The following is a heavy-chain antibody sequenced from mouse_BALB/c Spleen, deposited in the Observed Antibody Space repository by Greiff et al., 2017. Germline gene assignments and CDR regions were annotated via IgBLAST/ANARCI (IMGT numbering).Heavy chain of an antibody. V-gene: IGHV5-12-2*01. D-gene: IGHD2-4*01. J-gene: IGHJ3*01. CDR1: GFTFSSYT. CDR2: ISNGGGST. CDR3: ARGDYDYDGGPWFAY. Sequence: EVMLVESGGGLVQPGGSLKLSCAASGFTFSSYTMSWVRQNPEKRLEWVAYISNGGGSTYYPDTVKGRFTISRDNAKNTLYLQMSSLKSEDTAMYYCARGDYDYDGGPWFAYWGQGTLVTVSA.